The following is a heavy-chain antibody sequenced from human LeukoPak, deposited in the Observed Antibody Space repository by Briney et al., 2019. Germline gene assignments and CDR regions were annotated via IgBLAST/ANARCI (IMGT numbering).Heavy chain of an antibody. J-gene: IGHJ5*02. D-gene: IGHD6-19*01. Sequence: GGSLRLSCAASGFTFSSYWMHWVRQAPGKGLVWVSHINSDGSSTSYADSVKGRFTISRDNAKNTLYLQMNSLRAEDTAVYYCARDRSSGWYLTPGFDPWGQGTLVTVSS. CDR2: INSDGSST. CDR1: GFTFSSYW. CDR3: ARDRSSGWYLTPGFDP. V-gene: IGHV3-74*01.